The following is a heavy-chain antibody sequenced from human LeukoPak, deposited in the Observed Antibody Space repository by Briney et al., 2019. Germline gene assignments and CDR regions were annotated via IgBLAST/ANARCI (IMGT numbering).Heavy chain of an antibody. V-gene: IGHV4-39*01. J-gene: IGHJ4*02. Sequence: SETLSLTCTVSGGSISSSSHYWGWFRQPPGKGLEWIGYIYHSGSSFCNPSLKSRVTMSVDTSKNQFSLRLNSVTAADTAVYYCARGPTATTDYWGQGTLVTVSS. CDR2: IYHSGSS. D-gene: IGHD4-17*01. CDR1: GGSISSSSHY. CDR3: ARGPTATTDY.